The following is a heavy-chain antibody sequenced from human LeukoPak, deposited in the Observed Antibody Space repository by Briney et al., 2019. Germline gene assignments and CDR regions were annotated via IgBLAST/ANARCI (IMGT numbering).Heavy chain of an antibody. CDR1: GFTFSSYA. CDR3: AREGGDSSSQEYDY. Sequence: GGSLRLSCAASGFTFSSYAMHWVRQAPGKGLEYVSAISSNGGSTYYANSVKGRFTISRDNSKNTLYLQMGSLRAEDMAVYYCAREGGDSSSQEYDYWGQGTLVTVSS. D-gene: IGHD6-6*01. V-gene: IGHV3-64*01. J-gene: IGHJ4*02. CDR2: ISSNGGST.